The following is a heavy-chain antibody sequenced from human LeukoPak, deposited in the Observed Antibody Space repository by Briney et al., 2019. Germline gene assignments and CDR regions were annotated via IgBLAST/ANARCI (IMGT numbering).Heavy chain of an antibody. D-gene: IGHD6-19*01. CDR2: ISGSGGSI. Sequence: GGSLRLSCAAPGFTFSSYAMSWVRQAPGKGLEWVSAISGSGGSIYYADSVKGRFTISRDNAKNSLYLQMNSLRAEDTAVYYCAAERLSHFDYWGHGTLVTVSS. J-gene: IGHJ4*01. CDR3: AAERLSHFDY. V-gene: IGHV3-23*01. CDR1: GFTFSSYA.